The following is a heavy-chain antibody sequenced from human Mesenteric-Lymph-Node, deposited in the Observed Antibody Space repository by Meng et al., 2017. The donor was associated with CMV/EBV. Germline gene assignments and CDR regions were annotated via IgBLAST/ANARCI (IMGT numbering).Heavy chain of an antibody. CDR2: INSDGSST. D-gene: IGHD3-3*01. CDR3: ARDGFGLLRFLEWFIDY. J-gene: IGHJ4*02. CDR1: GFTFSSYW. Sequence: LSLTCAASGFTFSSYWMHWVRQAPGKGLVWVSRINSDGSSTSYADSVKGRFTISRDNAKNTLYLQMNSLRAEDTAVYYCARDGFGLLRFLEWFIDYWGQGTLVTVSS. V-gene: IGHV3-74*01.